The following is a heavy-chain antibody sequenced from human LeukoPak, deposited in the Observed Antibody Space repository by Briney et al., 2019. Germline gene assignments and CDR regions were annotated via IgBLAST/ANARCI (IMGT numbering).Heavy chain of an antibody. V-gene: IGHV3-49*04. CDR3: TRDHDFWSGPFDV. D-gene: IGHD3-3*01. J-gene: IGHJ6*04. CDR2: IRRKGYGGTT. Sequence: PGGSLRLSCTASGFTFGDYSLSWVRQAPEKGLEWVGFIRRKGYGGTTEYAPSAKGRFIISRDDSKSTAYLQMNSLKTEDTAVYYCTRDHDFWSGPFDVWGKGTTVTVSS. CDR1: GFTFGDYS.